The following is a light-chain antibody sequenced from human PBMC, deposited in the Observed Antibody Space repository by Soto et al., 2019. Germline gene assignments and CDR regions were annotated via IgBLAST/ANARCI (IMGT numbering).Light chain of an antibody. V-gene: IGLV2-14*03. J-gene: IGLJ2*01. CDR2: DVN. Sequence: QSVLTQTASVSGSPGQSITISCTGTSSDVGTYNDVSWYQHHPGKAPKLVIYDVNNRPSGVSNRFSGSKSGNTASLTISGLQAEDEADYYCSSYTTSSTVVFGGGTKLTVL. CDR3: SSYTTSSTVV. CDR1: SSDVGTYND.